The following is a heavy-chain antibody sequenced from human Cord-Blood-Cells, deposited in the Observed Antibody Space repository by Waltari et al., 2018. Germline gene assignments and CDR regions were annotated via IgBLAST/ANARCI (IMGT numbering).Heavy chain of an antibody. J-gene: IGHJ4*02. CDR2: INPNSGGT. CDR3: AQVLYSSSWYGGFDY. CDR1: GYTFTGHY. V-gene: IGHV1-2*02. D-gene: IGHD6-13*01. Sequence: QVQLVQSGAEVKKPGASVKVSCKASGYTFTGHYMHWVRQAPGQGLEWMGWINPNSGGTNYAQKFQGRVTMTRDTSISTAYMELSRLRSDDTAVYYCAQVLYSSSWYGGFDYWGQGTLVTVSS.